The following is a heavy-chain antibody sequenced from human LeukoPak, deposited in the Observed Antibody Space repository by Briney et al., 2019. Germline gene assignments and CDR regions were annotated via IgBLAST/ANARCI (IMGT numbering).Heavy chain of an antibody. Sequence: GGSLRLSCASSGFTFGSYAMAWVRQPPGKGLEWVSGISGSGSRTYYADSVKGRFTISRDNSKNTLYLQMDSLRAEDTAVYYCAKSGSYPRYYYYGMDVWGQGTTVTVSS. D-gene: IGHD1-26*01. J-gene: IGHJ6*02. CDR3: AKSGSYPRYYYYGMDV. CDR2: ISGSGSRT. CDR1: GFTFGSYA. V-gene: IGHV3-23*01.